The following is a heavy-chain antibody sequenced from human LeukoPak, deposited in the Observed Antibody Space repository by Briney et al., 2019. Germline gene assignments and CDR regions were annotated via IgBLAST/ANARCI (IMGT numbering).Heavy chain of an antibody. Sequence: PGGSLRLSCAASGFTFDDYGMSWVRQAPGKGLEWISGINWNGGSTGYAVSVKGRFTISRDNAKNSLYLQMNSLRAEDTAIYYCARSSGWYHRGPDYYYYYMDVWGKGTTVTVS. CDR1: GFTFDDYG. CDR2: INWNGGST. V-gene: IGHV3-20*04. D-gene: IGHD6-19*01. CDR3: ARSSGWYHRGPDYYYYYMDV. J-gene: IGHJ6*03.